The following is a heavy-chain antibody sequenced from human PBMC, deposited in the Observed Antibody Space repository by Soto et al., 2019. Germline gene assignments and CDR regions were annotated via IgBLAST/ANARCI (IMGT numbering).Heavy chain of an antibody. V-gene: IGHV5-51*01. CDR1: GYSFTSYW. Sequence: HGESLKISCKGSGYSFTSYWIGWVRQMPGKGLEWMGIIYPGDSDTRYSPSFQGQVTISADKSISTAYLQWSSLKASDTAMYYCARHSDFWSGPIPPNFDYWGQGTLVTVSS. CDR3: ARHSDFWSGPIPPNFDY. CDR2: IYPGDSDT. D-gene: IGHD3-3*01. J-gene: IGHJ4*02.